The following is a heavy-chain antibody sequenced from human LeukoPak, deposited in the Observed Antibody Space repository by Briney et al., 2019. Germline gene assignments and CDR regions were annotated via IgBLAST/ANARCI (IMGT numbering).Heavy chain of an antibody. CDR1: GYTFTSYG. J-gene: IGHJ4*02. Sequence: GASVKVSCKASGYTFTSYGINWMRQAPGQGLEWMGWISVYNGNTNYAQRLQGRVTMTTDTSTSTAYTELRSLRSDDTAVYYCARCPGDSGYDCLYWGQGTLVTVSS. V-gene: IGHV1-18*01. CDR3: ARCPGDSGYDCLY. D-gene: IGHD5-12*01. CDR2: ISVYNGNT.